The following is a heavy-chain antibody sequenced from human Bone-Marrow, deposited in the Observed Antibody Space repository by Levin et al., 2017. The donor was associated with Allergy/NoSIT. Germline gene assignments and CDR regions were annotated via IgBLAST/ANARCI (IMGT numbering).Heavy chain of an antibody. CDR2: ISGSGSST. V-gene: IGHV3-23*01. Sequence: GESLKISCAASGLTFNSYALSWVRQAPGKGLEWVSAISGSGSSTYYADSVKGRFTISRDNSKTTLYLQMNSLRAEDTAVYYCAKGAGWVAGAVALIWGQGTLVTVSS. CDR1: GLTFNSYA. D-gene: IGHD6-19*01. CDR3: AKGAGWVAGAVALI. J-gene: IGHJ4*02.